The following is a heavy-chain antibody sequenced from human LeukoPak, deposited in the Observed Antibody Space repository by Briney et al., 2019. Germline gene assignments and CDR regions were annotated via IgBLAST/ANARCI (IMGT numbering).Heavy chain of an antibody. D-gene: IGHD6-13*01. CDR1: GFNFRSYA. CDR3: AKDGGRAATATNYYYGMDV. Sequence: PGGSLRLSCAASGFNFRSYAMSWVRQAPGKGLEWVSAISGSGGSTYYVDSVKGRFTISRDNSKNTLYLQMNSLRVEDTARYYCAKDGGRAATATNYYYGMDVWGQGTTVTVSS. CDR2: ISGSGGST. V-gene: IGHV3-23*01. J-gene: IGHJ6*02.